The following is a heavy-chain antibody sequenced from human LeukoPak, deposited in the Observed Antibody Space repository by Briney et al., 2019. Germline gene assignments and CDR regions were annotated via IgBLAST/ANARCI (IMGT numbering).Heavy chain of an antibody. V-gene: IGHV3-30-3*01. CDR1: GFTFSSYA. CDR2: ISYDGSNK. Sequence: PGGSLRLSCAASGFTFSSYAMHWVRQAPGKGLEWVAVISYDGSNKYYADSVKGRFTISRDNSKNTLYLQMNSLRAEDTAVYYCAKDVYSGYDAYWGMDVWGQGTTVTVSS. J-gene: IGHJ6*02. D-gene: IGHD5-12*01. CDR3: AKDVYSGYDAYWGMDV.